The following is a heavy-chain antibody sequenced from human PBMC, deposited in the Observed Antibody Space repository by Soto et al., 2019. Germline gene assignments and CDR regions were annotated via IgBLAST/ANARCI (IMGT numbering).Heavy chain of an antibody. CDR3: TPLLRVYYIDDACDI. D-gene: IGHD2-8*01. CDR1: GLIFSNVW. Sequence: EVQVEESGGGLVKPGGSLRLSCAVSGLIFSNVWMNWVRQGPGKGLEWVGRTKSKTDGGTTDYAPPVKGRFTISRDDSRHTMYLQMNSLKTEDTAVYYCTPLLRVYYIDDACDIWCKGTMVTVSS. CDR2: TKSKTDGGTT. V-gene: IGHV3-15*07. J-gene: IGHJ3*02.